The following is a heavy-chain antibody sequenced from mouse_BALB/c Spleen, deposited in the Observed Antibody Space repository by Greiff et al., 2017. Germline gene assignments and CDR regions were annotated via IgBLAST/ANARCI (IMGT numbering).Heavy chain of an antibody. D-gene: IGHD2-13*01. J-gene: IGHJ4*01. V-gene: IGHV14-4*02. Sequence: EVQLQQSGAELVRSGASVKLSCTASGFNIKDYYMHWVKQRPEQGLEWIGWIDPENGDTEYAPKFQGKATMTADTSSNTAYLQLSSLTSEDTAVYYCNYYGDSRDYWGQGTSVTVSS. CDR1: GFNIKDYY. CDR2: IDPENGDT. CDR3: NYYGDSRDY.